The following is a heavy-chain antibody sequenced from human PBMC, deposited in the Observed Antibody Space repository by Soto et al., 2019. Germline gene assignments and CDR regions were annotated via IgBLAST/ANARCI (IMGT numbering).Heavy chain of an antibody. CDR3: ARRYGGTLGY. CDR2: IYYSGST. V-gene: IGHV4-59*08. J-gene: IGHJ4*02. Sequence: PSETLSLTCTFSGGSISSYYWSLIRQPPGKGLEWIGYIYYSGSTNYNPSLKSRVTISVDTSKNQISLKLSSVTAADTAVYYCARRYGGTLGYWGQGTLVTVSS. D-gene: IGHD4-17*01. CDR1: GGSISSYY.